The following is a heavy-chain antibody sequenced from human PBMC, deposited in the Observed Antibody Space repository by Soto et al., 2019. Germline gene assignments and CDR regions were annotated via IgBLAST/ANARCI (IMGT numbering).Heavy chain of an antibody. CDR3: ARGDSTDCSNGVCSFFYNHDMDV. CDR2: INPKSGGT. V-gene: IGHV1-2*04. Sequence: ASVKVSCKASGYSFTDYHIHWVRQAPGQGLEWLGRINPKSGGTSTAQKFQGWVTMTTDTSISTASMELTRLTSDDTAIYYCARGDSTDCSNGVCSFFYNHDMDVWGQGTTVTVS. CDR1: GYSFTDYH. D-gene: IGHD2-8*01. J-gene: IGHJ6*02.